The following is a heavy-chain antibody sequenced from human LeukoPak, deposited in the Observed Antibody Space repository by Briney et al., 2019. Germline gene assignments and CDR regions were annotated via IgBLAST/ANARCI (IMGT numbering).Heavy chain of an antibody. D-gene: IGHD1-26*01. J-gene: IGHJ4*02. CDR1: GFTSSTYS. Sequence: GGSLRLSCVTSGFTSSTYSLNWVRQAPGKGREWVSSISPSSSNIYYADSMKGRFTISRDDAKNLLHLQMNSLGAEDTAVYYCGRDQDRGSYHDPIFDYWGQGTLVTVSS. V-gene: IGHV3-21*06. CDR3: GRDQDRGSYHDPIFDY. CDR2: ISPSSSNI.